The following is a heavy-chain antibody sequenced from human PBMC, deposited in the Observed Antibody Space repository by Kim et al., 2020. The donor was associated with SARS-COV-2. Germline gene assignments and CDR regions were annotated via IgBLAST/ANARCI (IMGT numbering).Heavy chain of an antibody. Sequence: SQTLSLTCAISGDSVSSNSAAWNWIRQSPSRGLEWLGRTYYRSKWYNDYAVSVKSRITINPDTSKNQFSLQLNSVTPEDTAVYYCARGMIVVVVEWADAFDIWGQGTMVTVSS. CDR2: TYYRSKWYN. V-gene: IGHV6-1*01. D-gene: IGHD3-22*01. CDR1: GDSVSSNSAA. CDR3: ARGMIVVVVEWADAFDI. J-gene: IGHJ3*02.